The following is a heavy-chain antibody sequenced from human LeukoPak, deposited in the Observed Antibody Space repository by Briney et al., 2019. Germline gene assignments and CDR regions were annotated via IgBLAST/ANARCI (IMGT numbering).Heavy chain of an antibody. D-gene: IGHD6-13*01. CDR2: ISPIFGTA. CDR1: VDTFTSYA. CDR3: ASPDSRSWYGKPTYYFDY. V-gene: IGHV1-69*13. J-gene: IGHJ4*02. Sequence: ASVKVSCKASVDTFTSYAISWVRQAPVQGRECMGGISPIFGTANYSHKFQGRVTITPDESTSTAYMELSSLRSEDTAVYYCASPDSRSWYGKPTYYFDYWGQGTLVTVSS.